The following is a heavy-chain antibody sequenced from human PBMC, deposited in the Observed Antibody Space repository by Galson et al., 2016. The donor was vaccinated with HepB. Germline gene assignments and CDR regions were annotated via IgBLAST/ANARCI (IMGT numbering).Heavy chain of an antibody. CDR1: GLTFDDYA. V-gene: IGHV3-9*01. CDR2: INWNSGTV. CDR3: ARDPYQWLSKYYFDY. Sequence: SLRLSCAASGLTFDDYAMHWVRHSPGKGLEWVAGINWNSGTVFYADSVKGRFTISRDNNRNSIYLQMDNLSVEDTAFYFCARDPYQWLSKYYFDYWGQGALVTVSS. J-gene: IGHJ4*02. D-gene: IGHD6-19*01.